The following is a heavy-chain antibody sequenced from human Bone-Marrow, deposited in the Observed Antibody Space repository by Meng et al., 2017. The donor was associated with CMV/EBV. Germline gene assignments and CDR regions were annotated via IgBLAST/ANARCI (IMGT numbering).Heavy chain of an antibody. V-gene: IGHV3-21*01. CDR3: ARCAWGSSLTDY. J-gene: IGHJ4*02. Sequence: GEALKTSCAASGFTFSSYSMNWVRQAPRKGLEWVSSISSSSYTYYANSVKGRFTISRDNAKNSLYLQMNSLRAEDTAVYYCARCAWGSSLTDYWGQGTLVTVSS. CDR1: GFTFSSYS. CDR2: ISSSSYT. D-gene: IGHD6-6*01.